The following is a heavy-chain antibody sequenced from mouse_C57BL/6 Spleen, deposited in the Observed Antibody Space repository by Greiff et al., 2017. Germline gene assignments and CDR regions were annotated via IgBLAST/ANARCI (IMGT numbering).Heavy chain of an antibody. Sequence: EVQGVESGEGLARPGGSLKLSCAASGFTFSSYSMSWVRQTPEQRLEWVASISSGGDYIYYADTVKGRVNMSRDNARNTPYLQLSSLKSEDTAMYYCTRVIDPYYFDYWGQGTTLTVSS. CDR3: TRVIDPYYFDY. J-gene: IGHJ2*01. V-gene: IGHV5-9-1*02. CDR2: ISSGGDYI. CDR1: GFTFSSYS. D-gene: IGHD2-4*01.